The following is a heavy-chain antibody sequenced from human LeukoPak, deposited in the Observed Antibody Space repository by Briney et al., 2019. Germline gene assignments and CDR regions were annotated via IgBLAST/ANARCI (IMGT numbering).Heavy chain of an antibody. CDR1: GFTFSSYE. CDR2: ISSSGSTI. J-gene: IGHJ6*02. V-gene: IGHV3-48*03. CDR3: ARALLPVRFLGYYGMDV. Sequence: GGSLRLSCAASGFTFSSYEMNWVRQAPGTGLEWVSYISSSGSTIYYADSVTGRFTISRDNAKNSLYPQMNSLRAEDTAVYYCARALLPVRFLGYYGMDVWGQGTTVTVSS. D-gene: IGHD3-3*01.